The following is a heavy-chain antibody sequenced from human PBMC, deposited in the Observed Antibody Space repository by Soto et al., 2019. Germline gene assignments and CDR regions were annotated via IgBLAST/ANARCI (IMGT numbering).Heavy chain of an antibody. Sequence: ASVKVSCKASGYTFTTYAMHWVRQAPGQRLEWMGWINAGNGNTKYSQKFQGRVTITRDTSASTAYMELSSLRSEDTAVYYCARAVAVSADFDYWGQGTLVTVSS. CDR3: ARAVAVSADFDY. CDR1: GYTFTTYA. J-gene: IGHJ4*02. CDR2: INAGNGNT. V-gene: IGHV1-3*01. D-gene: IGHD6-19*01.